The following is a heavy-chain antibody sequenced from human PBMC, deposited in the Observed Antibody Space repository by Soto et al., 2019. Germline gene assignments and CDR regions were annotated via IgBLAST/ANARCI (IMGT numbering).Heavy chain of an antibody. D-gene: IGHD2-15*01. V-gene: IGHV1-18*01. CDR1: GYTFTSYG. CDR3: ARGGHRGYCSGGSCYGILYY. Sequence: QVQLVQSGAEVKKPGASVKVSCKASGYTFTSYGISWVRQAPGQGLEWMGWISAYNGNTNYAQKLQGRVPMTTDTSTSTAYMELRSRRSDDTAVYYCARGGHRGYCSGGSCYGILYYWGQGTLVTVSS. J-gene: IGHJ4*02. CDR2: ISAYNGNT.